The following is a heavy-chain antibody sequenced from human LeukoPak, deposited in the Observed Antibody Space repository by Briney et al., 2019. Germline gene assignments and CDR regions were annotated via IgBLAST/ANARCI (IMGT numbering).Heavy chain of an antibody. D-gene: IGHD4-17*01. CDR2: MNPNSGNT. V-gene: IGHV1-8*03. J-gene: IGHJ4*02. Sequence: GASVKVSCKASGYTFTSYGISWVRQAPGQGLEWMGWMNPNSGNTGYAQKFQGRVTITRNTSISTAYMELSSLRSEDTAVYYCAVLLYGENFDYWGQGTLVTVSS. CDR1: GYTFTSYG. CDR3: AVLLYGENFDY.